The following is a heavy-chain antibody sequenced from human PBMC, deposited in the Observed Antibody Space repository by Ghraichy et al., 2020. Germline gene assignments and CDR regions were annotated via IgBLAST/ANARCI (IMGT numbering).Heavy chain of an antibody. CDR1: GFTVSTTY. CDR2: IFSGGST. V-gene: IGHV3-66*04. J-gene: IGHJ5*02. Sequence: GESLNISCAPSGFTVSTTYMPWVCEAPGTGLEWVSVIFSGGSTYYADSVKGRFTISRDNSKNTLYLQMNSLRAEDTAVYYCARHYYDSSAYHLAELDPWGQGTMVTVYS. D-gene: IGHD3-22*01. CDR3: ARHYYDSSAYHLAELDP.